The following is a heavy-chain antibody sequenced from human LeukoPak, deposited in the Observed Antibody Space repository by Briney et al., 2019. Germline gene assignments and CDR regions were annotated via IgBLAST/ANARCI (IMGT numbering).Heavy chain of an antibody. Sequence: GGSLRLSCAASGFTFRSSGMSWVRQAPGKGLEWVSSITTSGSTTYDADSVKGRFTISRDNSKNTLYLQMNSLRAEDTAVYYCAKRLPMVYYFDYWGQGTLVTVSS. J-gene: IGHJ4*02. CDR1: GFTFRSSG. V-gene: IGHV3-23*01. CDR3: AKRLPMVYYFDY. D-gene: IGHD3-10*01. CDR2: ITTSGSTT.